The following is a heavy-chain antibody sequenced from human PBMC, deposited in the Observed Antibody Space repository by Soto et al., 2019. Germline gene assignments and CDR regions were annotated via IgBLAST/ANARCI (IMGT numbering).Heavy chain of an antibody. D-gene: IGHD3-10*01. CDR2: IFYSGST. V-gene: IGHV4-39*02. Sequence: SETLSLTCTVSSGSISSTIYSWDWIRQPPGKGLEWIGSIFYSGSTYYNPSLKSRVTISVDTSKNQFSLKLTSVTAADTAVYYCARERVVLLWFGDGNWFDPWGQGTLVTVSS. CDR3: ARERVVLLWFGDGNWFDP. J-gene: IGHJ5*02. CDR1: SGSISSTIYS.